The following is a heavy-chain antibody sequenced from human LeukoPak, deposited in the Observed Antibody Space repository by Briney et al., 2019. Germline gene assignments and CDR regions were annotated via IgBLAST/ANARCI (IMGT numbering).Heavy chain of an antibody. J-gene: IGHJ4*02. D-gene: IGHD1-26*01. V-gene: IGHV1-8*01. CDR2: MNPNSGNT. Sequence: ASVKVSCKASGYTFTSYDINWVRQATGQGLEWMGWMNPNSGNTGYAQKFQGRVTMTRNTSISTAYMELSSLRSEDTAVYYCAGGPQTGELLEWYFDYWGQGTLVTVSS. CDR3: AGGPQTGELLEWYFDY. CDR1: GYTFTSYD.